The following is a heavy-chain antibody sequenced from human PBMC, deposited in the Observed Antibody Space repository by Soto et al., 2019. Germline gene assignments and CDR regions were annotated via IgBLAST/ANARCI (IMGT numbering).Heavy chain of an antibody. CDR2: IRSKAYGGTT. D-gene: IGHD3-10*01. V-gene: IGHV3-49*03. Sequence: GGSLRLSCTASGFTFGDYAMSWFRQAPGKGLEWVGFIRSKAYGGTTEYAASVKGRFTNARDDSKSIAYLQMNSLKTEDTAVYYCTRIADGSGSYYISPFEYWGQGTLVTVSS. J-gene: IGHJ4*02. CDR3: TRIADGSGSYYISPFEY. CDR1: GFTFGDYA.